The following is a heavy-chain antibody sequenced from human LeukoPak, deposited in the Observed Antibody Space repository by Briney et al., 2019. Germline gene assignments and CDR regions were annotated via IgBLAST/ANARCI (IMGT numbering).Heavy chain of an antibody. CDR1: GFTFSTFW. J-gene: IGHJ4*02. Sequence: RGSLRLSCAASGFTFSTFWMSWVRQAPGKGLEWVANIKQDGSENYYVDSVKGRFTISRDNAKNSLFLQMNSLRAEDTAVYYCAREGMISVAGNPLDYWGQGTLVTVSS. V-gene: IGHV3-7*01. CDR3: AREGMISVAGNPLDY. CDR2: IKQDGSEN. D-gene: IGHD6-19*01.